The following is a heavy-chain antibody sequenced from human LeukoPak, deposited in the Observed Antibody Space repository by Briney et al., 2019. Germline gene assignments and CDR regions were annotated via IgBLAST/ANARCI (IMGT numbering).Heavy chain of an antibody. V-gene: IGHV4-34*01. J-gene: IGHJ4*02. CDR1: GGSFSGYY. Sequence: SETLSLTCAVYGGSFSGYYWSWIRQPPGKGLEWIGEINHSGSTNYNPSLKSRVTISVDTSKNQFSLKLSSVTAADTAVYYCARGIFTVVTHTFDYWGQGTLVTVSS. CDR2: INHSGST. CDR3: ARGIFTVVTHTFDY. D-gene: IGHD4-23*01.